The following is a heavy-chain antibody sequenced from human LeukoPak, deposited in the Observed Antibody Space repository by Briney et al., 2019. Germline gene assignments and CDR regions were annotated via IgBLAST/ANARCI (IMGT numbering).Heavy chain of an antibody. CDR1: GGSISSSSYY. CDR3: ARSPSIAAAATRTYYFDY. CDR2: IYYSGST. D-gene: IGHD6-13*01. V-gene: IGHV4-39*07. Sequence: PSETLSLTCTVSGGSISSSSYYWGWIRQPPGKGLEWIGSIYYSGSTYYNPSLKSRVTISVDTSKNQFSLKLSSVTAADTAVYYCARSPSIAAAATRTYYFDYWGQGTLVTVSS. J-gene: IGHJ4*02.